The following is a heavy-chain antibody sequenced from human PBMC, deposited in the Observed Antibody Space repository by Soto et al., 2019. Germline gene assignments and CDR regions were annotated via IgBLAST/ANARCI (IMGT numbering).Heavy chain of an antibody. J-gene: IGHJ6*03. CDR1: GGSISSSSYY. CDR2: IYYSGST. Sequence: SETLSLTCTVSGGSISSSSYYWGWIRQPPGKGLEWIGSIYYSGSTYYNPSLKSRVTISVDTSKNQFSLKLSSVTAADTAVYYCARHDSGIGATIVLPYYYYMDVWGKGTTVTVSS. D-gene: IGHD5-12*01. V-gene: IGHV4-39*01. CDR3: ARHDSGIGATIVLPYYYYMDV.